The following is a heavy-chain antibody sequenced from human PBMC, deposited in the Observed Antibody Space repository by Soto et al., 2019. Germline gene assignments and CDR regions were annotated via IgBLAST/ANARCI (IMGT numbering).Heavy chain of an antibody. Sequence: PGGSLRLSCAASGFTFSSYAMSWVRQAPGKGLEWVSAISGSGGSTYYADSVKGRFTISRDNSKNTLYLQMNSLRAEDTAVYYCAKDGPLLDWNYRGYYYYYAMDVWGQGTTVTVSS. D-gene: IGHD1-7*01. CDR2: ISGSGGST. V-gene: IGHV3-23*01. CDR1: GFTFSSYA. J-gene: IGHJ6*02. CDR3: AKDGPLLDWNYRGYYYYYAMDV.